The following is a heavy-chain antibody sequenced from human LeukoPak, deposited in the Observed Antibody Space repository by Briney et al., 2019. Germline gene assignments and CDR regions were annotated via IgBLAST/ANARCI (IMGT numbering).Heavy chain of an antibody. CDR3: AKDSPGDYAVAAFDI. J-gene: IGHJ3*02. D-gene: IGHD4-17*01. CDR2: ISWNSGSI. CDR1: GFTFDDYA. V-gene: IGHV3-9*01. Sequence: GRSLRLSCAASGFTFDDYAMHWVRQAPGKGLEWVSGISWNSGSIGYADSVKGRFTISRDNAKNSLYLQMNSLRAEATALSYCAKDSPGDYAVAAFDISGQGTMVTVSS.